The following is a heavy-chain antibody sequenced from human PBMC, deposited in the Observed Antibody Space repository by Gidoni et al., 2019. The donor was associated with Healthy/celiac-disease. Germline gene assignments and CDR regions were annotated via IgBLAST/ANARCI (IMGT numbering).Heavy chain of an antibody. CDR2: INPNSGGT. CDR1: GYTFTGYY. CDR3: ARDFNIGRITMVRGVMVY. J-gene: IGHJ4*02. Sequence: QVQLVQSGAEVKKPGASVKVSCKASGYTFTGYYMHWVRQAPGQGLEWMGWINPNSGGTNYAQKFQGRVTMTRDTSISTAYMELSRLRSDDTAVYYCARDFNIGRITMVRGVMVYWGQGTLVTVSS. V-gene: IGHV1-2*02. D-gene: IGHD3-10*01.